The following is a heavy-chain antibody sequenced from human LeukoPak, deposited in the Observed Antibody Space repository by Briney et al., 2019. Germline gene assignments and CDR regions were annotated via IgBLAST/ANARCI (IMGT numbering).Heavy chain of an antibody. CDR1: GGTFSSYA. Sequence: VASVKVSCKASGGTFSSYAISLVRQAPGQGLEWMGGIIPIFGTANYAQKFQGRVTITTGESTSTAYMELSSLRSEDTAVYYCAREARDVGDYSNYDTHYYYYYYMDVWGKGTTVTVSS. CDR2: IIPIFGTA. CDR3: AREARDVGDYSNYDTHYYYYYYMDV. D-gene: IGHD4-11*01. V-gene: IGHV1-69*05. J-gene: IGHJ6*03.